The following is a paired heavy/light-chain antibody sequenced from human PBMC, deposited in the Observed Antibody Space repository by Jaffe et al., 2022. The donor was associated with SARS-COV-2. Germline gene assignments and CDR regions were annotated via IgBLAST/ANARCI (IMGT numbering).Heavy chain of an antibody. CDR3: AHRLRGSGSYAADAFDI. J-gene: IGHJ3*02. D-gene: IGHD3-10*01. V-gene: IGHV2-5*02. Sequence: QITLKESGPTLVKPTQTLTLTCTFSGFSLTTSGVSVGWIRQPPGEALEWLAHIYWDDDKRYSPSLKSRLTITKDTSKNQVVLTLTNMDPVDTATYYCAHRLRGSGSYAADAFDIWGLGTMVTVSS. CDR1: GFSLTTSGVS. CDR2: IYWDDDK.
Light chain of an antibody. CDR3: GTWDSSLTAWV. CDR1: SSNIGNNY. Sequence: QSVLTQPPSVSAAPGQKVTISCSGSSSNIGNNYVSWYQQVPRTAPKLLIYDNNKRPSGIPDRFSGSRSGTSATLGITGLQTGDEADYYCGTWDSSLTAWVFGGGTKLTVL. CDR2: DNN. J-gene: IGLJ3*02. V-gene: IGLV1-51*01.